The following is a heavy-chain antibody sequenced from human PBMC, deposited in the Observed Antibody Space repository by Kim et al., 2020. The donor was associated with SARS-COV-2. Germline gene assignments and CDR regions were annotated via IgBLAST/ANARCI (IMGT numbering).Heavy chain of an antibody. CDR1: GGSVSSGSYY. Sequence: SETLSLTCTVSGGSVSSGSYYWSWIRQPPGQGLEWIGYIYYSGSTNYNPSLKSRVTISVDTSKNQFSLKLSSVTAADTAVYYCSRVYYDYLWRSWLYFD. CDR3: SRVYYDYLWRSWLYFD. V-gene: IGHV4-61*01. CDR2: IYYSGST. D-gene: IGHD3-16*01. J-gene: IGHJ4*01.